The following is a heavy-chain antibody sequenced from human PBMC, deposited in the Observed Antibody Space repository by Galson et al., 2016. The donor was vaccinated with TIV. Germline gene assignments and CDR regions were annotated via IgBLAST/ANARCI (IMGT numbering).Heavy chain of an antibody. CDR1: GFTFDDFD. CDR2: IKQDGDYK. J-gene: IGHJ4*02. D-gene: IGHD7-27*01. CDR3: ARDRGGTGDFDK. Sequence: SLRLSCAASGFTFDDFDMAWVRQGPGRGLEWVANIKQDGDYKYYVDSVKGRFTISRDNAKNSLYLQMNSLRAEDTAVYYCARDRGGTGDFDKWGQGTLVTVSS. V-gene: IGHV3-7*01.